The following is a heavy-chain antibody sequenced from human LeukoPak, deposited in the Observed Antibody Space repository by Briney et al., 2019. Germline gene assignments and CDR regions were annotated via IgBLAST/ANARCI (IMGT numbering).Heavy chain of an antibody. V-gene: IGHV4-39*07. CDR2: IYYSGST. CDR1: GGSISSSSYY. CDR3: ARPATYYYDSSGYYGDWYFDL. J-gene: IGHJ2*01. D-gene: IGHD3-22*01. Sequence: PSETLSLTCTVSGGSISSSSYYWGWIRQPPGKGLEWIGSIYYSGSTNYNPSLKSRVTISVDTSKNQFSLKLSSVTAADTAVYYCARPATYYYDSSGYYGDWYFDLWGRGTLVTVSS.